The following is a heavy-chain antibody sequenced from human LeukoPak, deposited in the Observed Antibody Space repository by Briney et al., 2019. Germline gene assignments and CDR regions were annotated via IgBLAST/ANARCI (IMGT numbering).Heavy chain of an antibody. J-gene: IGHJ4*01. D-gene: IGHD6-6*01. V-gene: IGHV4-39*01. CDR1: GGSISSSNYY. CDR2: IYYSGST. Sequence: SETLSLTWTVSGGSISSSNYYWGWIRQPPGKGLEWIGSIYYSGSTYYNPSLKSRVTISVDTSKNQFSLKLSSVIAADTAVYYCARLQSSTEVYWGQGTLVTVPS. CDR3: ARLQSSTEVY.